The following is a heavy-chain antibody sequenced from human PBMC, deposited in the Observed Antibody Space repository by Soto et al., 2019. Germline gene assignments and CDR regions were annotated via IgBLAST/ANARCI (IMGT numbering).Heavy chain of an antibody. CDR2: IYYSGST. Sequence: QVQLQESGPGLVKPSETLSLTCTVSGGSVSSGSYYWSWIRQPPGKGLEWIGYIYYSGSTNYNPSLTSRVTISVDTSKNQFSLKLSSVTAADTAVYYCARGRATFDYWGQGTLVTVSS. J-gene: IGHJ4*02. CDR3: ARGRATFDY. CDR1: GGSVSSGSYY. V-gene: IGHV4-61*01.